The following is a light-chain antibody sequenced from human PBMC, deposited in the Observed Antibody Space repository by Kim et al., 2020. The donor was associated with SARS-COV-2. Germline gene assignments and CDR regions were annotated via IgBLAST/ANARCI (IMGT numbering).Light chain of an antibody. V-gene: IGKV1-5*03. CDR2: LAS. CDR1: QDIITW. CDR3: QHYSRFPYT. Sequence: PSVVDGVTITCLASQDIITWLAWYQQNPGRAPKLLLYLASSLESGVPSRFSGSGSGAGFTLTISSLQPDDFATYYCQHYSRFPYTFGQGTKVDIK. J-gene: IGKJ2*01.